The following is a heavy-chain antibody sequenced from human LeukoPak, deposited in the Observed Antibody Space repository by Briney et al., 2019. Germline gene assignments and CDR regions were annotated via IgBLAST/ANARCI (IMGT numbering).Heavy chain of an antibody. D-gene: IGHD3-16*02. Sequence: GGSLRLSCAASGFTFSSYAMSWVRQAPGKGLEWVSAISGSGGSTYYADSVKGRFTISRDNSKNTLHLQMNSLRAEDTAVYYCAKDDVWGSYRYSGWDYWGQGTLVTVSS. V-gene: IGHV3-23*01. CDR1: GFTFSSYA. CDR2: ISGSGGST. CDR3: AKDDVWGSYRYSGWDY. J-gene: IGHJ4*02.